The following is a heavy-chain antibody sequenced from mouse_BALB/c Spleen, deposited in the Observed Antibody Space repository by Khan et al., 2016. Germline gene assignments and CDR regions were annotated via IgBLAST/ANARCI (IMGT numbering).Heavy chain of an antibody. CDR3: ALDGSWFAY. J-gene: IGHJ3*01. D-gene: IGHD2-3*01. CDR1: GFNIKDYY. V-gene: IGHV14-1*02. CDR2: IDPENGNT. Sequence: VQLQQSGAELVRPGALVKLSCKASGFNIKDYYMHWVKQRPEQGLEWIGWIDPENGNTIYDPMFQGKASITADTSSNTAYLQLSSLTSEDTAVYYCALDGSWFAYWGQGTLVTVSA.